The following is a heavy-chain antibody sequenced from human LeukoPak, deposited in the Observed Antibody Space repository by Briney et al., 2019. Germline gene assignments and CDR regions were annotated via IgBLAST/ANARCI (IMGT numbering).Heavy chain of an antibody. V-gene: IGHV1-18*01. CDR3: ARGGFRYMLSVDY. J-gene: IGHJ4*02. CDR2: ISAYNGRT. Sequence: ASVKVSCKASGYTFTNYYIAWVRQAPGQGLEWMGWISAYNGRTDYAQKLQDRVTMTTDTSTTTAYMELSSLRSEDTAVYYCARGGFRYMLSVDYWGQGTLVTVSS. D-gene: IGHD2-8*01. CDR1: GYTFTNYY.